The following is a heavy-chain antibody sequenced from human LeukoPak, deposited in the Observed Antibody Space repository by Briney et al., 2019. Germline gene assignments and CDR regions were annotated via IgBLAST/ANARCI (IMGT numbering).Heavy chain of an antibody. J-gene: IGHJ6*03. V-gene: IGHV4-59*01. CDR1: GGSISSYY. CDR3: ARGGEGGSYSYYYYYYYMDV. CDR2: IYYSGST. D-gene: IGHD1-26*01. Sequence: SSETLSFTCTVSGGSISSYYWSWIRQPPGKGLEWIGYIYYSGSTNYNPSLKSRVTISVDTSKNQFSLKLSSVTAADTAVYYCARGGEGGSYSYYYYYYYMDVWGKGTTVTVSS.